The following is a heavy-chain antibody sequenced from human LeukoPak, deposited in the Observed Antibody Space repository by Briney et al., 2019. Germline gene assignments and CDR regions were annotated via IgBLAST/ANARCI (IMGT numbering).Heavy chain of an antibody. D-gene: IGHD1-26*01. Sequence: SETLSLTCTVSAYSITSDYFWDWIRQPPGRRLEWIGSIYHSGITYYNPSLQSRVTISVDTSKNQFSLQLNSVTAADTAVYYCAREFRKVGATSSLGYYMDVWGKGTTVTVSS. J-gene: IGHJ6*03. CDR3: AREFRKVGATSSLGYYMDV. V-gene: IGHV4-38-2*02. CDR2: IYHSGIT. CDR1: AYSITSDYF.